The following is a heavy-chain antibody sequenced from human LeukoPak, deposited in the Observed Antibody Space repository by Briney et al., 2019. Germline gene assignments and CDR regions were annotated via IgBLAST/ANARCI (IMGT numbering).Heavy chain of an antibody. J-gene: IGHJ4*02. CDR1: GYTFTGNY. Sequence: GASVKVSCKASGYTFTGNYIHWVRQAPGQGLEWMGWINPISGGTNYAQRFQGRVTMTRDTSISTAYMELSRLTSDDTAVYYCSRGGVTDYWGQGTLVTVSS. D-gene: IGHD2-21*02. V-gene: IGHV1-2*02. CDR3: SRGGVTDY. CDR2: INPISGGT.